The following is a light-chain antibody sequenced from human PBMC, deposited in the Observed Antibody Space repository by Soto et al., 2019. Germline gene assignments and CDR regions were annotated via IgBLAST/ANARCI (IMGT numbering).Light chain of an antibody. J-gene: IGLJ2*01. Sequence: QSALTQPASVSGSPGQSITISCTGTSSDVGGYNYVSWYQQHPGKAPKLMIYDVSNRPSGVSNRFSGSKSGNTASLTISGLQAEDEADYYCSSYISSSTPHVVFGGGTKLTVL. V-gene: IGLV2-14*01. CDR3: SSYISSSTPHVV. CDR1: SSDVGGYNY. CDR2: DVS.